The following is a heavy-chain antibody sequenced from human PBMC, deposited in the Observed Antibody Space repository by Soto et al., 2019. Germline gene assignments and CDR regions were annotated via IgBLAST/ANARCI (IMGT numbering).Heavy chain of an antibody. CDR1: GGSISSSSYY. J-gene: IGHJ6*03. CDR3: ARHDYGDTGYYYYYYMDV. D-gene: IGHD4-17*01. V-gene: IGHV4-39*01. Sequence: SETLSLTCTVSGGSISSSSYYWGWIRQPPGKGLEWIGSIYYSGSTYYNPSLKSRVTISVDTSKNQFSLKLSSVTAADTAVYYCARHDYGDTGYYYYYYMDVWGKGTTVTVSS. CDR2: IYYSGST.